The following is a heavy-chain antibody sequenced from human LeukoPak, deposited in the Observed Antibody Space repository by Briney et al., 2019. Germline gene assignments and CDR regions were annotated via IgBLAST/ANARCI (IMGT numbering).Heavy chain of an antibody. Sequence: GGSLRLSCAASGFTFSSYGMHWVRQAPGKGLEWVAFIRYDGSNKYCADSVKGRFTISRDNSKNTLYLQMNSLRAEDTAVYYCAKQGLPIAARPSTRSAEYFQHWGQGTLVTVSS. D-gene: IGHD6-6*01. V-gene: IGHV3-30*02. CDR1: GFTFSSYG. J-gene: IGHJ1*01. CDR3: AKQGLPIAARPSTRSAEYFQH. CDR2: IRYDGSNK.